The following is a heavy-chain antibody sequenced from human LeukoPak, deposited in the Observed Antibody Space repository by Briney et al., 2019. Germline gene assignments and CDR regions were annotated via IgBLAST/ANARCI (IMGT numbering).Heavy chain of an antibody. CDR3: ARGQKLLSPLGFDY. V-gene: IGHV4-34*01. Sequence: SETLSLTCAVYGGSFSGYYWSWIRQPPGEGLEWIGETNHSGSTNYNPSLKSRVTISVDTSKNQFSLKLSSVTAADTAVYYCARGQKLLSPLGFDYWGQGTLVTVSS. CDR1: GGSFSGYY. J-gene: IGHJ4*02. D-gene: IGHD2-15*01. CDR2: TNHSGST.